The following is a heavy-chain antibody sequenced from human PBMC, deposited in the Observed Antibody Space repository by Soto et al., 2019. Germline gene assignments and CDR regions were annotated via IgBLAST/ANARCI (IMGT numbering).Heavy chain of an antibody. CDR3: ARDRAYEGGRFDN. V-gene: IGHV4-61*01. Sequence: QVQLQESGPGLVKPSETLSITCTVSGGSVSSGSYYWSWIRQPPGKGLEWIGYIYYSGSTNYNPSLKSRVTISVDTSKNQFSLKLSSVTAADTAVYYCARDRAYEGGRFDNWGQRTLVTVSS. J-gene: IGHJ4*02. CDR1: GGSVSSGSYY. D-gene: IGHD5-12*01. CDR2: IYYSGST.